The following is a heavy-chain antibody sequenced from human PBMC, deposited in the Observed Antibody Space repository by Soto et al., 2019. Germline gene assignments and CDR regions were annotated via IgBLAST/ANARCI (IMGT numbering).Heavy chain of an antibody. Sequence: SETLSLTCTVSGGFISSGGYYWSWIRQLPGKGLEWIGYIYYSGTTSYNPSLKSRVAISVDTSKNQFSLKLTSVTAADTAVFYCARSARGFNTGWYLVYWGQGTLDTVSS. CDR3: ARSARGFNTGWYLVY. D-gene: IGHD6-13*01. J-gene: IGHJ4*02. CDR2: IYYSGTT. V-gene: IGHV4-31*03. CDR1: GGFISSGGYY.